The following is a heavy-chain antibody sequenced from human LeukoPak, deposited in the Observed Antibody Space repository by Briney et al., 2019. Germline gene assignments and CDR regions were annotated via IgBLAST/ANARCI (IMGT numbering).Heavy chain of an antibody. J-gene: IGHJ6*04. D-gene: IGHD3-10*01. CDR2: IYSGGSK. Sequence: GGSLRLSCAASGFTVSSNYMSWVRQAPGKGLEWVSVIYSGGSKYYADYVKGRFTISRDNSNNPLYLHMNSLRAADTAVYYCASALLWFGELFDSGMDVWGKGTTVTVSS. V-gene: IGHV3-53*01. CDR3: ASALLWFGELFDSGMDV. CDR1: GFTVSSNY.